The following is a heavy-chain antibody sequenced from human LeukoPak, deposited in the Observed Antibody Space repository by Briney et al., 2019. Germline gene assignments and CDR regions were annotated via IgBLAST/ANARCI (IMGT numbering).Heavy chain of an antibody. CDR1: GISLSNFG. J-gene: IGHJ4*02. D-gene: IGHD6-13*01. V-gene: IGHV3-30*02. CDR2: IRYDGSDK. Sequence: GGSLRLSCAASGISLSNFGMHWVRQAPGKGLEWVAFIRYDGSDKYYADSVKGRFTISRDISKNTLFLQMNSLRAEDTAVYYCARGLATAAAYWGQGTLVTVSS. CDR3: ARGLATAAAY.